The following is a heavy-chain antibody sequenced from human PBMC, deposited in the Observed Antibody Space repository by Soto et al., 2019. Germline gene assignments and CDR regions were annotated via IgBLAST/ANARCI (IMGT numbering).Heavy chain of an antibody. V-gene: IGHV3-30*19. D-gene: IGHD6-13*01. Sequence: GGSLRLSCAASGFSFRTYGMHWVRQAPGKGLEWVAVISYDASAIYYADSVKGRFTISRDNSENTLYLEVNSLRAEDTAVYFCAKEASGSRRLSYYYGMDAWGQGTKVTVSS. CDR1: GFSFRTYG. CDR3: AKEASGSRRLSYYYGMDA. J-gene: IGHJ6*02. CDR2: ISYDASAI.